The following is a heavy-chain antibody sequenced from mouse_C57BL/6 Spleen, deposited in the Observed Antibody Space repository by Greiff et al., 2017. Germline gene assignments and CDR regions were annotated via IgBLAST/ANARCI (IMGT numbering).Heavy chain of an antibody. V-gene: IGHV2-5*01. J-gene: IGHJ1*03. Sequence: VQGVESGPGLVQPSQSLSITCTVSGFSLTSYGVHWVRQSPGKGLEWLGVIWRGGSTDYNAAFMSRLSITKDNSKSQVFFKMNSLQADDTAIYYCAKSYYGSSDWYFDVWGTGTTVTVSS. CDR1: GFSLTSYG. D-gene: IGHD1-1*01. CDR3: AKSYYGSSDWYFDV. CDR2: IWRGGST.